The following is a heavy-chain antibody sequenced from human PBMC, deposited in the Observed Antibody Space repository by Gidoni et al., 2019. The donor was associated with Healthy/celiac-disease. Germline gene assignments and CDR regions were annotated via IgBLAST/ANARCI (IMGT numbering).Heavy chain of an antibody. V-gene: IGHV3-48*04. CDR2: ISSSSSTI. D-gene: IGHD3-22*01. CDR3: AREWYDSSGYYSHFDY. J-gene: IGHJ4*02. Sequence: KGLEWVSYISSSSSTIYYADSVKGRFTISRDNAKNSLYLQMNSLRAEDTAVYYCAREWYDSSGYYSHFDYWGQGTLVTVSS.